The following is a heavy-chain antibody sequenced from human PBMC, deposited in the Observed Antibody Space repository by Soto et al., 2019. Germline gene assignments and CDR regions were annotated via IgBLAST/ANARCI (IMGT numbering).Heavy chain of an antibody. V-gene: IGHV3-30*18. CDR1: GFPFSSYG. D-gene: IGHD3-16*01. Sequence: QVQLVESGGGVVQPGRSLRLSCAASGFPFSSYGMHWVRQVPGKGLEWAAVISVDGSKEWYADSVKGRFTISRDNSKHTLSLQMHSLRAEDTALYYCAKDLYRGSPPEGADSWGQGTLVTVSS. CDR2: ISVDGSKE. J-gene: IGHJ4*02. CDR3: AKDLYRGSPPEGADS.